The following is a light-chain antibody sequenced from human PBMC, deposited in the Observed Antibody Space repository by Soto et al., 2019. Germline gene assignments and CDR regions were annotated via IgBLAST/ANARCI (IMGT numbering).Light chain of an antibody. J-gene: IGKJ5*01. CDR2: GAS. CDR3: QQYDNWPPIT. Sequence: DIVLTQSPGTLSLSPGERATLSCRASQSVNSDYLAWYQQKPGQAPRLLIYGASTRATGIPDRFSGSGSGTDFTLTISRLEPEDFEVYYCQQYDNWPPITFGQGTRLEIK. V-gene: IGKV3-20*01. CDR1: QSVNSDY.